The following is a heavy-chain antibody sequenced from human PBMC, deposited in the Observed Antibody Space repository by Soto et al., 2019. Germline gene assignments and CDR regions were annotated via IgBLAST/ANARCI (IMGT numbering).Heavy chain of an antibody. J-gene: IGHJ5*02. CDR1: GASISSGDSF. Sequence: QVQLQESGPGLVKPSQTLSLTCTVSGASISSGDSFWSWIRQPPGKGLEWIAYIYSSGSTYYNPSLKRRVAISIDTSKNQFSLNLSSLTAADTAVYYCASLNLSVDPWGQGTLVTVSS. CDR2: IYSSGST. V-gene: IGHV4-30-4*01. CDR3: ASLNLSVDP.